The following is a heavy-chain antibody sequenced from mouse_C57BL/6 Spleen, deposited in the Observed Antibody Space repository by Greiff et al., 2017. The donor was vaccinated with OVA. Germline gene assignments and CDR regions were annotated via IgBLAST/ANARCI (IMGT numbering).Heavy chain of an antibody. Sequence: VKLQQPGAELVKPGASVKLSCKASGYTFTSYWMQWVKQRPGQGLEWIGEIDPSDSYTNYNQKFKGKATLTVDTSSSTAYMQLSSLTSEDSAVYYCASGTSWFAYWGQGTLVTVSA. CDR2: IDPSDSYT. V-gene: IGHV1-50*01. CDR3: ASGTSWFAY. J-gene: IGHJ3*01. CDR1: GYTFTSYW.